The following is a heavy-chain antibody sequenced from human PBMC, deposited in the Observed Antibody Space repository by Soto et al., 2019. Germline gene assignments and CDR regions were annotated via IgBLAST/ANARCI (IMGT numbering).Heavy chain of an antibody. J-gene: IGHJ4*02. CDR3: ASISIAAAGDYYFDY. V-gene: IGHV1-18*01. D-gene: IGHD6-13*01. CDR2: ISAYNGNT. Sequence: ASVKVSCKASAYTFTNYGISWVRQAPGQGLEWMGWISAYNGNTNYAQKLQGRVTMTRDTSTSTVYMELSSLRSEDTAVYYCASISIAAAGDYYFDYWGQGTLVTVSS. CDR1: AYTFTNYG.